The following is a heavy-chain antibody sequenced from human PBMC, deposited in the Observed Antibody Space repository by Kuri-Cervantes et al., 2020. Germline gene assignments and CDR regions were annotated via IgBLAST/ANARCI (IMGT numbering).Heavy chain of an antibody. J-gene: IGHJ4*02. Sequence: GESLKISCAASGSTFSNYAMNWVRQAPGKGLEWVSGINWNGGTTRYADSVRGRFTISRDNAKNSLYLQMNSLRAEDTALYYCARTSGAWGQGTLVTVSS. CDR1: GSTFSNYA. CDR3: ARTSGA. CDR2: INWNGGTT. D-gene: IGHD7-27*01. V-gene: IGHV3-20*04.